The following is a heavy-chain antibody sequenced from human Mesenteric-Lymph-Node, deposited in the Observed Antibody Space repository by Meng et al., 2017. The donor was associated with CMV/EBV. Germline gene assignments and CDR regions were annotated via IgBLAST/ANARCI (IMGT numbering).Heavy chain of an antibody. V-gene: IGHV4-59*01. CDR3: ARDLAGDGSGTFDD. J-gene: IGHJ4*02. CDR2: MYYSGRI. CDR1: GDSIRSYY. D-gene: IGHD3-10*01. Sequence: LSGDSIRSYYGSWLPQPPGKGLEWIGYMYYSGRIKYNLSLKSRVTISVDTSKNQFSLKLSSVTAADTAVYYCARDLAGDGSGTFDDWGQGTLVTVS.